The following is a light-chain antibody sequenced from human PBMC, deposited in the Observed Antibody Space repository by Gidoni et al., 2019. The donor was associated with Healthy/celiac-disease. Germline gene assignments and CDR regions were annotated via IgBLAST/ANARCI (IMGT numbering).Light chain of an antibody. J-gene: IGLJ2*01. CDR2: QDS. CDR1: KLGDKY. V-gene: IGLV3-1*01. CDR3: QAWDSSTPYVV. Sequence: SYELTQPPSVSDSPGQTASITCSGDKLGDKYACWYQQKPCQSPVLVIYQDSKRPSGIPERFSGSNPGNTATLTISGTQAMDEADYYCQAWDSSTPYVVFGGGTKLTVL.